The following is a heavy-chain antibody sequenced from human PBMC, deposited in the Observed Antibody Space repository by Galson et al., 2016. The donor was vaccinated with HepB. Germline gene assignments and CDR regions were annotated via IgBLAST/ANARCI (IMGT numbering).Heavy chain of an antibody. J-gene: IGHJ4*02. CDR1: GYSFTNYY. CDR3: ARPRYYYGSATVRGDYFDY. Sequence: SVKVSCKASGYSFTNYYMHWVRQAPGQGLEWMGVMNPRVGSTSYAQKFQGRVTMTRDTSTSTVYMELSSLRSEDTAVYYCARPRYYYGSATVRGDYFDYWGQGTLVTVSS. D-gene: IGHD3-10*01. CDR2: MNPRVGST. V-gene: IGHV1-46*01.